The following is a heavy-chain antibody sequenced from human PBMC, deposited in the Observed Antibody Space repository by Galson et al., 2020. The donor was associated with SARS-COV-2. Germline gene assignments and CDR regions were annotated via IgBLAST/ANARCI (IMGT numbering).Heavy chain of an antibody. J-gene: IGHJ6*02. V-gene: IGHV4-34*01. D-gene: IGHD4-4*01. Sequence: SETLSLTCGVDGGSLSGYYWIWIRQPPGKGLEWIGEINHSGSTNYNPSLKSRVTISVDTSKNQFSLKVSFVTAADTAVYYCARVDYSNQDYYYYYGMDVWGQGTTVTVSS. CDR2: INHSGST. CDR3: ARVDYSNQDYYYYYGMDV. CDR1: GGSLSGYY.